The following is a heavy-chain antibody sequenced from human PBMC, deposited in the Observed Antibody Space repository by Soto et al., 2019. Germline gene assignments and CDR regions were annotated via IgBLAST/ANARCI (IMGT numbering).Heavy chain of an antibody. J-gene: IGHJ6*02. CDR2: INPNSGGT. CDR3: ARDHRYDFWSGYYRKAPYGMDV. V-gene: IGHV1-2*04. D-gene: IGHD3-3*01. Sequence: ASVKVSCKASGYTFTGYYMHWVRQAPGQGLEWMGWINPNSGGTNYAQKFQGWVTMTRDTSISTAYMELSRLRSDDTAVYYCARDHRYDFWSGYYRKAPYGMDVWGQGTTVTVSS. CDR1: GYTFTGYY.